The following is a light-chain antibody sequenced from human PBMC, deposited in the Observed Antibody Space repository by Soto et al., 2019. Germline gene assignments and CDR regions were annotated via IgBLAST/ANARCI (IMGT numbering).Light chain of an antibody. CDR1: SSNIGDNT. V-gene: IGLV1-44*01. CDR2: SNN. Sequence: QSVLTQPPSASRTPGQRVTISCSGSSSNIGDNTVHWYQQLPGTAPKLLIYSNNQRPSGVPDRFSGSKSGTSASLAISGLQSEDESDYYCAAWDDTLNGVVFGGGTKLTVL. J-gene: IGLJ2*01. CDR3: AAWDDTLNGVV.